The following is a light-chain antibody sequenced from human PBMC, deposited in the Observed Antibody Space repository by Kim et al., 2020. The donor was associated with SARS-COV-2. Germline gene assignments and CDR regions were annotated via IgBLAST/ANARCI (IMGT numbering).Light chain of an antibody. Sequence: DIQMTQSPSTLSASVGDRVTITCRASQSFNNWLAWYQQKPGKAPKLLIYKASSLQTGVPSRFSGSGSGTEFTLTISSLQPDDFATYYCQQYDTYSPWTFGQGTKVDIK. CDR2: KAS. J-gene: IGKJ1*01. V-gene: IGKV1-5*03. CDR3: QQYDTYSPWT. CDR1: QSFNNW.